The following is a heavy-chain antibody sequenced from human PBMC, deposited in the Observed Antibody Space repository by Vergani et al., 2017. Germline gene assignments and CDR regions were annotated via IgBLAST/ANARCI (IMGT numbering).Heavy chain of an antibody. V-gene: IGHV3-23*01. CDR3: AKDVAAAADPLDY. Sequence: EVQLLESGGGLVQPGGSLRLSCAASGFTFSSYAMSWVRQAPGKGLEWVSDISGSGGRTYYADPVKGRFTISRGNSKNTLYLQMNSLRAEDTAVYYCAKDVAAAADPLDYGGQGTLVTVSS. CDR2: ISGSGGRT. CDR1: GFTFSSYA. D-gene: IGHD2-2*01. J-gene: IGHJ4*02.